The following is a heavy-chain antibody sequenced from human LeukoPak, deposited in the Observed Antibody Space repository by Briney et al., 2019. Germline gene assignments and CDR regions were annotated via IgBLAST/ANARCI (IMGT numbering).Heavy chain of an antibody. CDR2: ISSGSTTI. D-gene: IGHD2-2*01. J-gene: IGHJ6*02. V-gene: IGHV3-48*02. CDR1: GFTFSSYG. Sequence: GGSLRLSCVASGFTFSSYGMNWVRQAPGKGLEWVSYISSGSTTIYYADSVKGRFTISRDNAENSLYLQMSSLRDEDTAVYYCARLYCSSTSCSSPYYYYGMDVWGQGTTVTVSS. CDR3: ARLYCSSTSCSSPYYYYGMDV.